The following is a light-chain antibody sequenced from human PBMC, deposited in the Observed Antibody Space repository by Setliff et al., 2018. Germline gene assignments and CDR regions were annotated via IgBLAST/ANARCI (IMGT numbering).Light chain of an antibody. J-gene: IGLJ1*01. CDR2: GND. V-gene: IGLV1-40*01. CDR1: SSDIGAGFG. Sequence: QSVLTQPPSVSGAPGQRVTISCTGSSSDIGAGFGVHWYQQLPGTAPKLLIYGNDNRPSGVPDRFSGSKSGTSASLAITGLQAEDEADYYCQSYGGSVSGYVFGTGTKGTVL. CDR3: QSYGGSVSGYV.